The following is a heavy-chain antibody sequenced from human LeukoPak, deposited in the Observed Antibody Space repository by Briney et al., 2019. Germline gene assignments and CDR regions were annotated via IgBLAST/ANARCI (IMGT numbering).Heavy chain of an antibody. CDR3: ARDSGYCSGGTCGGMDV. CDR1: GGSISSGGYS. CDR2: IYHSGST. Sequence: SETLSLTCAVSGGSISSGGYSWSWIRQPPGKGLEWIGYIYHSGSTYYNPSLKSRVTISVDRSKNQFSLKLSSVTAADTAVYYCARDSGYCSGGTCGGMDVWGQGTTVTVSS. V-gene: IGHV4-30-2*01. J-gene: IGHJ6*02. D-gene: IGHD2-15*01.